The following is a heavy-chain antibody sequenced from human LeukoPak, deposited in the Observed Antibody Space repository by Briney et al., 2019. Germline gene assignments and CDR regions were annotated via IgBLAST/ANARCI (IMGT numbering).Heavy chain of an antibody. Sequence: PSQTLSLTCTVSGGSISSGGYYWRRIRQHPGKGLDWIGYIYYSGSTYYNPSLKSRVTISVDTSKNQFSLKLSSVTAADTAVYYCARELYYYDSSGYKYWYFDLWGRGTLVTVSS. D-gene: IGHD3-22*01. J-gene: IGHJ2*01. CDR2: IYYSGST. V-gene: IGHV4-31*03. CDR1: GGSISSGGYY. CDR3: ARELYYYDSSGYKYWYFDL.